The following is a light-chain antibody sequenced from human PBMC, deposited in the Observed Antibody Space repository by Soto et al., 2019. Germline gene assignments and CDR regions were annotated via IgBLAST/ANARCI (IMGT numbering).Light chain of an antibody. Sequence: DIQMTQSPSTLSASVGDRVTITCRASQSISRWLAWYRQKPGKAPELLIYDASTLQSGVPSRFSGSGSGTEFTLTTSSLQPDDSATYYCQQYNSYPKTFGQGTKVDIK. CDR2: DAS. CDR1: QSISRW. V-gene: IGKV1-5*01. J-gene: IGKJ1*01. CDR3: QQYNSYPKT.